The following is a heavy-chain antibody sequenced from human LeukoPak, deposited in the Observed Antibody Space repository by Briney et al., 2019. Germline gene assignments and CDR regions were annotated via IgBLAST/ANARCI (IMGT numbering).Heavy chain of an antibody. CDR1: GFTFSSYA. D-gene: IGHD1-26*01. V-gene: IGHV3-23*01. CDR3: AKVQKRELRLVPDAFDI. CDR2: LSDSGDSR. Sequence: QPGGSLRLSCAASGFTFSSYAMSWVRQAPGKGLEWVSGLSDSGDSRYYADSVQGRFTISRDNSKNTLYLQMSSLRAEDTAVYYCAKVQKRELRLVPDAFDIWGQGTMVTVSS. J-gene: IGHJ3*02.